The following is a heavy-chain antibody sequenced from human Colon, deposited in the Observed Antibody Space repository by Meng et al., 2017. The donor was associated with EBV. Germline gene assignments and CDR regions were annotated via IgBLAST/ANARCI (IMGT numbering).Heavy chain of an antibody. V-gene: IGHV4-4*02. CDR1: GGSLSSRNW. CDR3: ARVGAYCGGDCYHPR. CDR2: IYHSGST. Sequence: VRPQESGPGLVKPSGTLSLPCAAPGGSLSSRNWWSWVRQPPGKGLEWIGEIYHSGSTNYNPSLKSRVTISVDESKNQFSLRLSSVTAADTAVYYCARVGAYCGGDCYHPRWGQGTLVTVSS. J-gene: IGHJ4*02. D-gene: IGHD2-21*02.